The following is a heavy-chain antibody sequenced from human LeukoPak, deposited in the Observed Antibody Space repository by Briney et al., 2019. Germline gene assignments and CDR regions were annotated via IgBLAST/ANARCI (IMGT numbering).Heavy chain of an antibody. V-gene: IGHV4-38-2*02. J-gene: IGHJ4*02. CDR1: GYSISSGYY. CDR2: IYHSGST. CDR3: ARRAAATSFRDY. Sequence: SETLSLTCTVSGYSISSGYYWGWIRQPPGKGLEWIGNIYHSGSTYYDPSLKSRVTISLDTSKNQFSLKLSSVTAADTAVYYCARRAAATSFRDYWGQGTLVTVSS. D-gene: IGHD2-15*01.